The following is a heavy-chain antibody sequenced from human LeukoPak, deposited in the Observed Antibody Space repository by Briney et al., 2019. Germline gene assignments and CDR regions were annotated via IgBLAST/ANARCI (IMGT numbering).Heavy chain of an antibody. D-gene: IGHD2-2*01. CDR3: AKGGCSSTSCYRGSPFDY. V-gene: IGHV3-23*01. CDR2: ISGSGGST. CDR1: GFTFGNYW. J-gene: IGHJ4*02. Sequence: GGSLRLSCVGSGFTFGNYWMSWVRQAPGKGLEWVSAISGSGGSTYYADSVKGRFTISRDNSKNTLYLQMNSLRAEDTAVYYCAKGGCSSTSCYRGSPFDYWGQGTLVTVSS.